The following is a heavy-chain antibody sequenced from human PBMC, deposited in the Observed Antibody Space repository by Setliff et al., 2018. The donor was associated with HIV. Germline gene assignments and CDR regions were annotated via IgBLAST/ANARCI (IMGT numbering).Heavy chain of an antibody. V-gene: IGHV1-2*02. CDR3: ARDLRNSNTLFGVLNFVFDL. CDR1: GYTLSSHY. D-gene: IGHD3-3*01. J-gene: IGHJ4*02. Sequence: ASMKVSCKASGYTLSSHYIHWVRQAPGHRPEWVGWINPQTGGTNFAQKFQGRVTMTSDMSVNTVFIELSRLKSDDTALYYCARDLRNSNTLFGVLNFVFDLWGQGTLVTVSS. CDR2: INPQTGGT.